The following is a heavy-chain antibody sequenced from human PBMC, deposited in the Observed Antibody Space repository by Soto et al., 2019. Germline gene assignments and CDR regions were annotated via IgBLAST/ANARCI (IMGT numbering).Heavy chain of an antibody. CDR2: INHSGST. J-gene: IGHJ1*01. V-gene: IGHV4-34*01. D-gene: IGHD6-13*01. CDR1: GGSFSGYY. Sequence: PSETLSLTCAVYGGSFSGYYWSWIRQPPGKGLEWIGEINHSGSTNYNPSLKSRVTISVDTSKNQFSLKLSSVTAADTAVYYCASSSSSWHLRYFQHWGQGTLVTVSS. CDR3: ASSSSSWHLRYFQH.